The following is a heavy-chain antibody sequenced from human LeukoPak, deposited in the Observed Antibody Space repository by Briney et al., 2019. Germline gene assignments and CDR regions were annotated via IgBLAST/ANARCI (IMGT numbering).Heavy chain of an antibody. CDR3: ARGRYCSADVCSGGDAFDI. J-gene: IGHJ3*02. Sequence: SETLSLTCTVSGGSISSYYWSWIRQPAGKGLEWIGRIYTRGSTNYNPSLKSRVTMSVDTSKNQFSLKLSSVTAADTAVYYCARGRYCSADVCSGGDAFDIWGQGTMVSVSS. D-gene: IGHD2-15*01. V-gene: IGHV4-4*07. CDR1: GGSISSYY. CDR2: IYTRGST.